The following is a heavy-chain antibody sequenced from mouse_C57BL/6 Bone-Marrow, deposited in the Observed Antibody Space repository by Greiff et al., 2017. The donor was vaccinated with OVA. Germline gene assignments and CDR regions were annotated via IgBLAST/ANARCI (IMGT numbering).Heavy chain of an antibody. CDR1: GFTFSDYY. Sequence: EVKLVESEGGLVQPGSSMKLSCTASGFTFSDYYMAWVRQVPEKGLEWVANINYDGSSTYYLDSLKSRFIISRDNATNILYLQLRSLKSEDTATYYCARDRFLYCYGSSGGYFDVWGKGTTVTVSA. CDR3: ARDRFLYCYGSSGGYFDV. D-gene: IGHD1-1*01. J-gene: IGHJ1*03. CDR2: INYDGSST. V-gene: IGHV5-16*01.